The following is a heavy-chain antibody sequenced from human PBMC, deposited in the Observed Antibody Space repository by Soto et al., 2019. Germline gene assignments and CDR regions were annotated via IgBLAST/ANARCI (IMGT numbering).Heavy chain of an antibody. J-gene: IGHJ4*02. CDR1: GGSTGSSIHY. D-gene: IGHD3-9*01. CDR2: MSHSGST. Sequence: QLQLQESGPALVRPSETLSLNCVVSGGSTGSSIHYWGWIRQPPGKGLEWIGSMSHSGSTHYNPSLKSRVNISADKSKNQFSLTLTTVTPADTAVYFCARHMDYNILTGYFDWGQGTLVTVSS. CDR3: ARHMDYNILTGYFD. V-gene: IGHV4-39*01.